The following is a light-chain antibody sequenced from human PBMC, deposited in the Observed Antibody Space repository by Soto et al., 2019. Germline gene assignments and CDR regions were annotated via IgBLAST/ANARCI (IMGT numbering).Light chain of an antibody. V-gene: IGKV2-30*01. CDR1: QSLVYSDGNTY. Sequence: DVVMTQSPLSLPVTLGQPASISRRSSQSLVYSDGNTYLYWFLQRPGQPPRRLIYQVSNRDSGVPDRFSGSGSGTDFTLRISRVEAEDVGVYYCMEGTHWWTFGQGTKVEIK. CDR3: MEGTHWWT. J-gene: IGKJ1*01. CDR2: QVS.